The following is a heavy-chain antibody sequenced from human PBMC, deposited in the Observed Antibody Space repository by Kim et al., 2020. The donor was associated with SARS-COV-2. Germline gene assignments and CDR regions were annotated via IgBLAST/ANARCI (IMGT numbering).Heavy chain of an antibody. D-gene: IGHD3-3*01. CDR1: GFTFSSYA. CDR2: ISYDGSNK. Sequence: GGSLRLSCAASGFTFSSYAMHWVRQAPGKGLEWVAVISYDGSNKYYADSVKGRFTISRDNSKNTLYLQMNSLRAEDTAVYYCARGSGDTIFGVADAFDY. CDR3: ARGSGDTIFGVADAFDY. J-gene: IGHJ4*01. V-gene: IGHV3-30-3*01.